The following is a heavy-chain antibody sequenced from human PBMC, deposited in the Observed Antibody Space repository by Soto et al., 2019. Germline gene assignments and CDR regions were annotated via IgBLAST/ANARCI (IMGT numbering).Heavy chain of an antibody. CDR1: GFTFSDYY. CDR3: ATGQYYYDSSGYYYS. CDR2: ISSSSSYT. D-gene: IGHD3-22*01. V-gene: IGHV3-11*05. Sequence: QVQLVESGGGLVKPGGSLRLSCAASGFTFSDYYMNWIRQAPGKGLEWVSYISSSSSYTNYADAVKGRFTISRDNAKNSLYLQMNSLRAEDTAVYYCATGQYYYDSSGYYYSWGQGTLVTVSS. J-gene: IGHJ4*02.